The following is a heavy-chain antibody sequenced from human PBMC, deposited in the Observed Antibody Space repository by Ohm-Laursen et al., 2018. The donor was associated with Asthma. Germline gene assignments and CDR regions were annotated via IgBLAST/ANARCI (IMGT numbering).Heavy chain of an antibody. CDR3: ARGDYYDSSGADY. V-gene: IGHV1-2*06. Sequence: SVKVSCKASGYTFTGYYMHWVRQAPGQGLEWMGRINPNSGGTNYAQKFQGRVTMTRDTSISTAYMELSRLRSDDTAVYYCARGDYYDSSGADYWGQGTLVTVSS. CDR1: GYTFTGYY. J-gene: IGHJ4*02. CDR2: INPNSGGT. D-gene: IGHD3-22*01.